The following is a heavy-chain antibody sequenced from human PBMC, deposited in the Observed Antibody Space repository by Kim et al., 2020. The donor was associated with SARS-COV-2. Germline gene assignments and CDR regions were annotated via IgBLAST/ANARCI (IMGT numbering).Heavy chain of an antibody. CDR3: ASGTRWHDYGDYSLDF. Sequence: GGSLRLSCAASGFSVGDIFMSWVRQAPGKGLEWVSVLYSSGTPFFAASVKGRFSISRDTSKNTLDLQMYNLRAEDTALYYCASGTRWHDYGDYSLDFWG. CDR2: LYSSGTP. V-gene: IGHV3-66*01. CDR1: GFSVGDIF. D-gene: IGHD4-17*01. J-gene: IGHJ4*01.